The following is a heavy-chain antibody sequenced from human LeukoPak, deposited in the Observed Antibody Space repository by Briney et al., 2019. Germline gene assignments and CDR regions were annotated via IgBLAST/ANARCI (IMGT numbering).Heavy chain of an antibody. CDR1: GYTFTSYG. V-gene: IGHV1-18*04. J-gene: IGHJ6*04. D-gene: IGHD3-10*01. CDR3: ARGLWFGEFIPNGMDV. Sequence: ASVKVSCKASGYTFTSYGISWVRQAPGQGLEWMGWISAYNGNTNYAQKLLGRVTMTTDTSTSTAYMELRSLRSDDTAVYYCARGLWFGEFIPNGMDVWGKGTTVTVSS. CDR2: ISAYNGNT.